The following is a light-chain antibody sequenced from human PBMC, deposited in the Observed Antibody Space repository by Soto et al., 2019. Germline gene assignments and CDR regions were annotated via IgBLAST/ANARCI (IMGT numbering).Light chain of an antibody. CDR3: QQYNTHSPT. CDR2: SSA. Sequence: DIGMTKSPSTLSGSEEDRVTITCRASQYISNWLAWYHQLPVKASKLPVQSSASLESGVPSRFSGSRSGTEFTLTISSLQPDDFATYYCQQYNTHSPTFGQGTKVDIK. V-gene: IGKV1-5*03. CDR1: QYISNW. J-gene: IGKJ1*01.